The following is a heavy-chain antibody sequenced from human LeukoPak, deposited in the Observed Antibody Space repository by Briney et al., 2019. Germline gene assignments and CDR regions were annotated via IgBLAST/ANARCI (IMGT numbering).Heavy chain of an antibody. CDR2: INPSGGST. Sequence: ASVKVSCKASGYTFTSYYMHWVRQAPGQGLEWMGIINPSGGSTSYAQKFQGRVTMTRDTSTSTVYMELSSLRSEDTAVYYCARGGNGYSYGYDWFDPWGQGTLVTVSS. V-gene: IGHV1-46*01. CDR3: ARGGNGYSYGYDWFDP. CDR1: GYTFTSYY. D-gene: IGHD5-18*01. J-gene: IGHJ5*02.